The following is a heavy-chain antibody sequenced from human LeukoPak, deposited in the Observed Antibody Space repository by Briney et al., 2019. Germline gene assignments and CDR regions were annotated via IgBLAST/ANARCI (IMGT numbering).Heavy chain of an antibody. J-gene: IGHJ6*03. D-gene: IGHD2-15*01. V-gene: IGHV4-4*07. CDR2: IYASGSI. CDR1: GGSITNFF. Sequence: PSETLSLTCSVSGGSITNFFWTWIRQPAGKGLEYIGRIYASGSIDYNPSLKSRVTMSVDTSNNQFSLNLTSVTAADTALYFCARSARFNYFYMDVWGKVTSVTVS. CDR3: ARSARFNYFYMDV.